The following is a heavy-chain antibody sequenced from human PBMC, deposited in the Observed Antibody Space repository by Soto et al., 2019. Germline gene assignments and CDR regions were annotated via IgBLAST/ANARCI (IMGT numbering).Heavy chain of an antibody. CDR3: ARDQNYDSSGYYPSYGMDV. CDR2: IYYSGST. CDR1: GGSISSGDYY. J-gene: IGHJ6*02. D-gene: IGHD3-22*01. Sequence: SETLSLTCTVSGGSISSGDYYWSWVRQPPGKGLEWIGYIYYSGSTYYNPSLESRVTISVDTSKNQFSLKLSSVTAADTAAYYCARDQNYDSSGYYPSYGMDVWGQGTTVTVSS. V-gene: IGHV4-30-4*01.